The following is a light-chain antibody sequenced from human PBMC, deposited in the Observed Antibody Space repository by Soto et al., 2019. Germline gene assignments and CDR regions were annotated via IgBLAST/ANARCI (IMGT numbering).Light chain of an antibody. CDR1: SSDIGTYNY. Sequence: QSVLSQPASVSGSPGQSITISCTGTSSDIGTYNYVSWYQQHPGNVPKLIIYEVNNRPTGVSYRFSGSKSANTASLTISGLQAEDEADYYCVSFAGGTYVFGTGTKVTVL. CDR2: EVN. V-gene: IGLV2-14*03. CDR3: VSFAGGTYV. J-gene: IGLJ1*01.